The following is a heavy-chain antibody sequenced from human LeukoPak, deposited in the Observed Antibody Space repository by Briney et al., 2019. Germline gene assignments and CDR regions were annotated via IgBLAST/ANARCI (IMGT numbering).Heavy chain of an antibody. CDR1: GFTFSSYG. Sequence: GGSLRLSCAASGFTFSSYGMSWVRQAPGKGLEWVSAISGSGGSTYYADSVKGRFTISRDNSKNTLYLQMNSLRAEDTAVYYCAKIRGYSGYEPIDYWGQGTLVTVSS. V-gene: IGHV3-23*01. CDR3: AKIRGYSGYEPIDY. CDR2: ISGSGGST. J-gene: IGHJ4*02. D-gene: IGHD5-12*01.